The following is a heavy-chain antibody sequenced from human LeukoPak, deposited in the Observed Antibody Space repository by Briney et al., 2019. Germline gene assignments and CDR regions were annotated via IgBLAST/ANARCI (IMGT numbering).Heavy chain of an antibody. D-gene: IGHD2-21*02. CDR2: INPSGGST. CDR1: GYTFTSYY. J-gene: IGHJ4*02. Sequence: ASVKVSCKASGYTFTSYYMHWVRQAPGQGLEWMGIINPSGGSTSYAQKFQGRVTMTRDTSTSTVYMELSSLRSEDTAVYYCAGSGSTVTAFDYWGQGTLVTVSS. CDR3: AGSGSTVTAFDY. V-gene: IGHV1-46*01.